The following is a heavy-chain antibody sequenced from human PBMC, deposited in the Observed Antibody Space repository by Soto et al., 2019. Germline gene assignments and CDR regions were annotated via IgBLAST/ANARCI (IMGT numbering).Heavy chain of an antibody. Sequence: SETLSLTCTVSGGSISSYYWSWIRQPPGKGLEWIGYIYYSGSTNYNPSLKSRVTISVDTSKNQFSLKLSSVTAADTAVYYCARAFREDRPAATFNVDRVAFDIWGQGTMVTVSS. J-gene: IGHJ3*02. V-gene: IGHV4-59*01. CDR2: IYYSGST. CDR3: ARAFREDRPAATFNVDRVAFDI. D-gene: IGHD2-2*01. CDR1: GGSISSYY.